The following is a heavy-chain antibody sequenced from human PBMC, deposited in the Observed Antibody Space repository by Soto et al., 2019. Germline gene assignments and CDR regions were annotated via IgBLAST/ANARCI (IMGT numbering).Heavy chain of an antibody. CDR2: IYYSGST. D-gene: IGHD3-10*01. CDR3: ARTPMVRGVIPQGWFDP. Sequence: PSETLSLTCAVSGGSISSYYWSWIRQPPGKGLEWIGYIYYSGSTNYNPSLKSRVTISVDTSKNQFSLKLSSVTAADTAVYYCARTPMVRGVIPQGWFDPWGQGTLVTVPS. V-gene: IGHV4-59*01. CDR1: GGSISSYY. J-gene: IGHJ5*02.